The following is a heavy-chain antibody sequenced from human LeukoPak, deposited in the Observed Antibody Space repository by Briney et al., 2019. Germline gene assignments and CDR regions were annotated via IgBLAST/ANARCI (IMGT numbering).Heavy chain of an antibody. CDR1: GFTFSNAW. D-gene: IGHD1-14*01. V-gene: IGHV3-15*01. J-gene: IGHJ6*03. Sequence: PGGSLRLSCAASGFTFSNAWMSWVRQAPGKGLEWVGRIKSKTDGGTTDYAAPVKGRFTISRDDSKNTLYVQMNSLKTEDTAVYYCTTDHHGNPTSYYYYYYMDVWGRGTTVTVSS. CDR2: IKSKTDGGTT. CDR3: TTDHHGNPTSYYYYYYMDV.